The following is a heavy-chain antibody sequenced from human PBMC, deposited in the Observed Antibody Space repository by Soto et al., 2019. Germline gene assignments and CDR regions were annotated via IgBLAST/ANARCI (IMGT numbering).Heavy chain of an antibody. J-gene: IGHJ6*02. Sequence: SVKVSCKASGGTFSSYTISWVRQAPGQGLEWMGRIIPILGIANYAQKFQGRVTITADKSTSTAYMELSSLRSEDTAVYYCARDTDSSGYYYYYYGMDVWGQGTTVTVSS. V-gene: IGHV1-69*04. CDR3: ARDTDSSGYYYYYYGMDV. D-gene: IGHD3-22*01. CDR2: IIPILGIA. CDR1: GGTFSSYT.